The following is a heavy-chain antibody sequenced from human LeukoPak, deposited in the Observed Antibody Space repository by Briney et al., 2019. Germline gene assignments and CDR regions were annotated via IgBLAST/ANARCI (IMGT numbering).Heavy chain of an antibody. CDR3: ARQGFWSGYYFDY. CDR2: INQDGTEK. V-gene: IGHV3-7*01. CDR1: GFTFSSYW. D-gene: IGHD3-3*01. J-gene: IGHJ4*02. Sequence: GGSLRLSCAASGFTFSSYWMTWVRQAPGKGLEWVANINQDGTEKYYVDSVKGRFTISRDNAKNSLHLQMSSLRAEDTAVYYCARQGFWSGYYFDYWGQGTLVTVSS.